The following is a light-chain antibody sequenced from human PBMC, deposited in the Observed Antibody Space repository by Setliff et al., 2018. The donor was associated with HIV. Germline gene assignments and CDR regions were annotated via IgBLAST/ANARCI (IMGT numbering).Light chain of an antibody. CDR1: SSDVRAYNY. CDR3: SSYSSSNTYVV. CDR2: DVN. J-gene: IGLJ2*01. V-gene: IGLV2-14*01. Sequence: QSALAQPASVSGSPGQSITISCTGTSSDVRAYNYVSWYQQHPGKAPKLMIYDVNKRPSGVSHRFSGSKSGNTASLTISGLQPEDEADYSCSSYSSSNTYVVFGGGTKSPS.